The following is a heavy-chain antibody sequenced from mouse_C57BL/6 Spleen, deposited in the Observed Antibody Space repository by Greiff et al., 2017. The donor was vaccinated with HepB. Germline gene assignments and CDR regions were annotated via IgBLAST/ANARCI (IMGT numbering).Heavy chain of an antibody. V-gene: IGHV1-54*01. CDR2: INPGSGGT. Sequence: VMLVESGAELVRPGTSVKVSCKASGYAFTNYLIEWVKQRPGQGLEWIGVINPGSGGTNYNEKFKGKATLTEDKSSSTAYMELRSLTSEDSAVYFCASFVERAMDYWGQGTSVTVSS. J-gene: IGHJ4*01. CDR3: ASFVERAMDY. CDR1: GYAFTNYL.